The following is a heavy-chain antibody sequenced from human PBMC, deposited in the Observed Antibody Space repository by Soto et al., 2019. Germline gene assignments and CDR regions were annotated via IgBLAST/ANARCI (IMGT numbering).Heavy chain of an antibody. J-gene: IGHJ4*02. V-gene: IGHV1-24*01. CDR3: AAAVTTIWALFDY. CDR1: GYTLTELF. CDR2: FDPEDGKR. D-gene: IGHD4-17*01. Sequence: ASVKVSCKVSGYTLTELFMHWVRQTPGRGPEWMGGFDPEDGKRIYAQKFQGRITMTEDTRTDTAYMELSSLRFGDPAVYYCAAAVTTIWALFDYWGQGALVTVSS.